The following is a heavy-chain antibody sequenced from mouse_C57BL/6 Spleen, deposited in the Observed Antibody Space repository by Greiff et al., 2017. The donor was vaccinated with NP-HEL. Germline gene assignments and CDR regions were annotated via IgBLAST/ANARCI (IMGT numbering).Heavy chain of an antibody. CDR2: ILPGSGST. CDR3: AREGDGGY. J-gene: IGHJ2*01. D-gene: IGHD3-3*01. V-gene: IGHV1-9*01. CDR1: GYTFTGYW. Sequence: QVQLQQSGAELMKPGASVKLSCKATGYTFTGYWIEWVKQRPGHGLEWIGEILPGSGSTNSNEKFKGKATFTADTSSNTAYMQLSSQTTEDSAIYYCAREGDGGYWGQGTTLTVSS.